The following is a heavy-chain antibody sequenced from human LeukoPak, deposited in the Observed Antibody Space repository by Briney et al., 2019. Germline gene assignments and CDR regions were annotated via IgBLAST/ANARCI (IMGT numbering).Heavy chain of an antibody. J-gene: IGHJ6*02. CDR1: GGSISDYY. Sequence: SETLSLTCTVSGGSISDYYWSWIRQPLGKGLEWIGYIYYSGSTNYNPSLKSRVTISVDTSKNQFSLKLSSVTAADTAVYYCARDLYYGSRDNYYYGMDVWGQGTTVTVSS. D-gene: IGHD3-10*01. V-gene: IGHV4-59*01. CDR3: ARDLYYGSRDNYYYGMDV. CDR2: IYYSGST.